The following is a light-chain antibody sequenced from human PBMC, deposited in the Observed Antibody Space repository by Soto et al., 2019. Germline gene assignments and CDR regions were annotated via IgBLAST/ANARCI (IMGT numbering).Light chain of an antibody. V-gene: IGLV2-8*01. Sequence: QSALTQPPSASGSPGQSVTISCTGTGSDVGTYNYVSWYQKHPGKAPKLLIYEVSKRPSGVPDRFSGSKSGNTASLTVSGLQTEDEADYYCSSYAGSNVVFGGGTKLTVL. CDR2: EVS. CDR1: GSDVGTYNY. J-gene: IGLJ2*01. CDR3: SSYAGSNVV.